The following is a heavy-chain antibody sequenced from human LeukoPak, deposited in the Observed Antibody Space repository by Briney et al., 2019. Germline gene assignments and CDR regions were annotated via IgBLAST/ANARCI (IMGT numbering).Heavy chain of an antibody. CDR2: INHSGST. D-gene: IGHD3-3*01. CDR1: AGSFSGYY. Sequence: SETLSLTCAVYAGSFSGYYWSWIRQPPGKGLEWIGEINHSGSTNYNPSLKSRVTISVDTSKNQFSLKLSSVTAADTAVYYCARLPGRRITIFGVVHDYWGQGTLVTVSS. V-gene: IGHV4-34*01. CDR3: ARLPGRRITIFGVVHDY. J-gene: IGHJ4*02.